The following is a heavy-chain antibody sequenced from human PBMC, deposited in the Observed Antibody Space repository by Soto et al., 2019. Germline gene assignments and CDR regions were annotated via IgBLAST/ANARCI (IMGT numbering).Heavy chain of an antibody. D-gene: IGHD1-26*01. CDR1: GGSTSSSDW. Sequence: QVHLQESGPGLVKPSETLSLTCAISGGSTSSSDWWTWVRQPPGEGLEWIGEIHRDGVTNYNSSLKSRLTISLDHSGNQFSLSLTSVTAADAAVYFCAGRPEIHPRWGQGILVPVSS. J-gene: IGHJ4*02. CDR2: IHRDGVT. CDR3: AGRPEIHPR. V-gene: IGHV4-4*02.